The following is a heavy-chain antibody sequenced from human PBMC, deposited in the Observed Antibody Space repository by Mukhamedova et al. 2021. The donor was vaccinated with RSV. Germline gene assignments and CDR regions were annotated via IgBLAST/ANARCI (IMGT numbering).Heavy chain of an antibody. V-gene: IGHV3-15*01. D-gene: IGHD4-11*01. J-gene: IGHJ4*02. Sequence: APVKGRFTISRDDSKNTLFLQMNSLKTEDTAVYYCTTRSAPPTQSALFFDYWGQGTLVTVSS. CDR3: TTRSAPPTQSALFFDY.